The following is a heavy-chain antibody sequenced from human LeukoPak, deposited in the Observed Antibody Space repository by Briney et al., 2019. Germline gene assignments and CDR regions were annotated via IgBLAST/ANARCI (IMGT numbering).Heavy chain of an antibody. D-gene: IGHD2-15*01. J-gene: IGHJ6*03. Sequence: WASVKVSCKASGYTFTGYYMHWVRQAPGQGLEWMGGIIPIFGTANYAQKFQGRVTITADKSTSTAYMELSSLRSEDTAVYYCAEGMIDGRYCSGGSCYAYMDVWGKGTTVTVSS. CDR1: GYTFTGYY. V-gene: IGHV1-69*06. CDR3: AEGMIDGRYCSGGSCYAYMDV. CDR2: IIPIFGTA.